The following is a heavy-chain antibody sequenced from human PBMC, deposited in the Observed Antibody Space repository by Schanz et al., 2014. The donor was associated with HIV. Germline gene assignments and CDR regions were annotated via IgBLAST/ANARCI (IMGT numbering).Heavy chain of an antibody. V-gene: IGHV3-23*01. D-gene: IGHD4-17*01. CDR2: ISGGGGST. CDR1: GFSFSSYW. Sequence: EVQLLESGGGLVQPGGSLRLSCAASGFSFSSYWMYWVRQAPGKGLEWVSAISGGGGSTYYADSVKGRLTISRDNSKNTLYLQMNSLRAEDTAVYYCARRDYGDYYYYYGMDVWGQGTTVTVSS. CDR3: ARRDYGDYYYYYGMDV. J-gene: IGHJ6*02.